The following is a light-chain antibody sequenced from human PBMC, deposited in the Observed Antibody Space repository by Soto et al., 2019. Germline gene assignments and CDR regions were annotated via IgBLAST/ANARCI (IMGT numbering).Light chain of an antibody. Sequence: ELVLTQSPGTLSLSPGERATLSGRASQTISSYLAWYQHKPGQAPRLLIYDASSMATDIPDRFSGRGSGTDFTLTIGRLEPEDFAVYYCQQYLSSPPYGFGQGTKLEIK. V-gene: IGKV3-20*01. CDR3: QQYLSSPPYG. CDR1: QTISSY. J-gene: IGKJ2*03. CDR2: DAS.